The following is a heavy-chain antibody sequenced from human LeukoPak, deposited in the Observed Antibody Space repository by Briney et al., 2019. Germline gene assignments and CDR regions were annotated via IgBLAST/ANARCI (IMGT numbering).Heavy chain of an antibody. V-gene: IGHV3-15*01. CDR3: TTERTVTSFRHVFDI. CDR1: GFTFSNAW. Sequence: GGSLRLSCAASGFTFSNAWMSWVRQAPGKGLEWVGRIKSKTDGGTTDYAAPVKGRFTISRDDSKNTLYLQMNSLKTEDTAVYYCTTERTVTSFRHVFDIWGQGTMVTVSS. CDR2: IKSKTDGGTT. J-gene: IGHJ3*02. D-gene: IGHD4-17*01.